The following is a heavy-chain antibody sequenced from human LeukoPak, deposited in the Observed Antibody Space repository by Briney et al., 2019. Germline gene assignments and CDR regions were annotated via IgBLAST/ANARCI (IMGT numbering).Heavy chain of an antibody. V-gene: IGHV3-66*01. J-gene: IGHJ6*02. Sequence: GGSLRPSCAASGFTVSSNYMSWVRQAPGKGLEWVSVIYSGGSTYYADSVKGRFTISRDNSKNTLYLQMNSLRAEDTAVYYCASGTVVFPYYYYGMDVWGQGTTVTVSS. CDR3: ASGTVVFPYYYYGMDV. CDR1: GFTVSSNY. D-gene: IGHD4-23*01. CDR2: IYSGGST.